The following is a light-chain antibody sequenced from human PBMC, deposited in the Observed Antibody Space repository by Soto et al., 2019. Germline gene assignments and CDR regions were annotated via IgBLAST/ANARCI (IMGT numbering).Light chain of an antibody. J-gene: IGKJ3*01. V-gene: IGKV1-17*03. CDR1: QGISNY. CDR3: LQNNTHPFT. CDR2: GAS. Sequence: DIQMTQSPSAMSASVGDRVTITCRASQGISNYFAWFQQKPGKVPKRLIYGASTLQSGVPSRFSSSGSGTEFTITISSLQPEDFATYYCLQNNTHPFTFGPGTKVDIK.